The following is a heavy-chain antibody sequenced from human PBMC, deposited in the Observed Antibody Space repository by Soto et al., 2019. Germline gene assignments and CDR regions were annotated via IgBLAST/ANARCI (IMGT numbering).Heavy chain of an antibody. CDR3: ARQMGRIAVEVDV. J-gene: IGHJ6*02. V-gene: IGHV5-10-1*01. CDR2: IDPSDSYR. D-gene: IGHD6-19*01. CDR1: GSGFSKQW. Sequence: RKISSKGCGSGFSKQWISWLRHMPGKCLELLGRIDPSDSYRDYIPVFRGHVTISTDNSINTAYLQWNSLKASDTAMYYCARQMGRIAVEVDVWGQGTTVTVSS.